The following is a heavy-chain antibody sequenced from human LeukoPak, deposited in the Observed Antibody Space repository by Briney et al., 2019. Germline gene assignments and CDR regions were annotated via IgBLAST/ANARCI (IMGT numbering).Heavy chain of an antibody. D-gene: IGHD6-13*01. V-gene: IGHV4-39*01. CDR1: GGSISSSSYY. CDR3: ARYIAAAGTYYYYYYGMDV. J-gene: IGHJ6*02. CDR2: IYYSGST. Sequence: SETLSLTCTVSGGSISSSSYYWVWIRQPPGKGLEWIGSIYYSGSTYYNPSLKSRVTISVDTSKNQFSLKLSSVTAADTAVYYCARYIAAAGTYYYYYYGMDVWGQGTTVTVSS.